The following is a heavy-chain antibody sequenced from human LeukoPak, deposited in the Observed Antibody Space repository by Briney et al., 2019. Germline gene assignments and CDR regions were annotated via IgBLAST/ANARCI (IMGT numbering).Heavy chain of an antibody. V-gene: IGHV4-4*07. CDR2: IYTSGST. CDR1: GGSISSYY. CDR3: ARTLAVAAYFDF. Sequence: SETLSLTCTVSGGSISSYYWSWIRQPAGKGPEWIGRIYTSGSTNYNPSLKSRVTMSVDTSKNQFSLKLSSVTAADTAVYYCARTLAVAAYFDFWGQGTLVTVSS. J-gene: IGHJ4*02. D-gene: IGHD6-19*01.